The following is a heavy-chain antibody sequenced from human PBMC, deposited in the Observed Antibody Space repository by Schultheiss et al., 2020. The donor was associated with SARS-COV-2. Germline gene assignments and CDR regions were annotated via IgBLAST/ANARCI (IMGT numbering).Heavy chain of an antibody. CDR3: ARDGDRAAEDY. CDR2: IKCDGSNK. Sequence: GGSLRLSCAASGFTFSSSWMHWVCQAPEKGLEWVADIKCDGSNKYYADSVKGRFTISRDNSKSTLSLQMNSLRAEDTAVYYCARDGDRAAEDYWGQGTLVTVSS. J-gene: IGHJ4*02. CDR1: GFTFSSSW. D-gene: IGHD6-13*01. V-gene: IGHV3-33*08.